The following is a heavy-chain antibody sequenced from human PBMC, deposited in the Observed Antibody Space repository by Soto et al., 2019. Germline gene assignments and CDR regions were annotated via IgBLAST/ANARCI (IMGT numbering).Heavy chain of an antibody. V-gene: IGHV3-23*01. Sequence: PGGSLRLSCAASGFTFSSYAMNWVRQAPGKGLEWVSAISTSGGSTYYADSVKGRFTISRDNSKNTLYLQMNSLRAEDTAVYYCAKGANYYDSSGYYLRPAAFDIWGQGTMVTVSS. CDR1: GFTFSSYA. D-gene: IGHD3-22*01. J-gene: IGHJ3*02. CDR3: AKGANYYDSSGYYLRPAAFDI. CDR2: ISTSGGST.